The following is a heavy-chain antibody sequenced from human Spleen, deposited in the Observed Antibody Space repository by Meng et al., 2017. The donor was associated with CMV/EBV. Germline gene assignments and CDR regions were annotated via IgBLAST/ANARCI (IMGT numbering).Heavy chain of an antibody. Sequence: SETLSLTCAVYGGSSRGYYWTWIRQPPGKGLEWIGEVIHGGTTNYNPSLKSRVTLSVDTSKNQFSLQLTSLTAADTAVYYCARSSSGWYDGYFDSWGQGTLVTVSS. CDR3: ARSSSGWYDGYFDS. D-gene: IGHD6-19*01. J-gene: IGHJ4*02. CDR2: VIHGGTT. CDR1: GGSSRGYY. V-gene: IGHV4-34*12.